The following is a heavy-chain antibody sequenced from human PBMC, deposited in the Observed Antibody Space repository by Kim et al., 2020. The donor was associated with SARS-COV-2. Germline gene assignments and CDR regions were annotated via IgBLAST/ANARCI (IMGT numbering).Heavy chain of an antibody. V-gene: IGHV3-23*01. J-gene: IGHJ6*02. CDR1: GFTFSSYA. CDR2: ISGSGGST. CDR3: AKWPTDGRSYYYYGMDV. D-gene: IGHD4-17*01. Sequence: GGSLRLSCAASGFTFSSYAMSWVRQAPGKGLEWVSAISGSGGSTYYADSVKGRFTISRDNSKNTLYLQMNSLRAEDTAVYYCAKWPTDGRSYYYYGMDVWGQGTTVTVSS.